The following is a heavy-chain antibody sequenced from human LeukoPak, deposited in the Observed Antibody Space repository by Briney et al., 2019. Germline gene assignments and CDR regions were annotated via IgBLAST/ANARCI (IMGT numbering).Heavy chain of an antibody. CDR1: GGSFSGYY. V-gene: IGHV4-34*01. CDR3: APTHKDYDSRGYSSDY. Sequence: SETLSLTCAVYGGSFSGYYWSWIRQPPGKGLEWIGEINHSGSTYYNPSLKSRVIISVDTSKNQFSLKVSSVTAADTAVYYCAPTHKDYDSRGYSSDYWGQGTLVTVSS. CDR2: INHSGST. D-gene: IGHD3-22*01. J-gene: IGHJ4*02.